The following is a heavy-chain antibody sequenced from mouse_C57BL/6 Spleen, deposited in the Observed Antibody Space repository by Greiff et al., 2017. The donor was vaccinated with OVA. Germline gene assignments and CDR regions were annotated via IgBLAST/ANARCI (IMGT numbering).Heavy chain of an antibody. J-gene: IGHJ2*01. V-gene: IGHV1-55*01. Sequence: QVQLQQSGAELVKPGASVKMSCKASGYTFTSYWITWVKQRPGQGLEWIGDIYPGSGSTNYNEKFKSKATLTVDTSSSTAYMQLSSLTSEDSAVYYCARIYYYGSSSYFDCWGKVTTLTVSA. CDR3: ARIYYYGSSSYFDC. D-gene: IGHD1-1*01. CDR1: GYTFTSYW. CDR2: IYPGSGST.